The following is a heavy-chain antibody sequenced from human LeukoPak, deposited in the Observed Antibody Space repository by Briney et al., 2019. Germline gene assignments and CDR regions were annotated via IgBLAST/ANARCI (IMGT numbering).Heavy chain of an antibody. CDR2: FYYSGST. J-gene: IGHJ6*03. CDR1: GGSISSYY. D-gene: IGHD6-13*01. Sequence: SETLCLSCTVSGGSISSYYWSWVRQPPSKGLEWIGYFYYSGSTNYNPSLKSRVTISVDTSKNQFSLKLSSVTAADTAVYYCARQEGIAAARGYMDVWGKGTKVTVSS. V-gene: IGHV4-59*08. CDR3: ARQEGIAAARGYMDV.